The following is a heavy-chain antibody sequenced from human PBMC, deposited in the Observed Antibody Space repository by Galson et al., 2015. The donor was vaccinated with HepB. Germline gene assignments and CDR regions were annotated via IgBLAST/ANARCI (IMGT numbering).Heavy chain of an antibody. J-gene: IGHJ5*02. V-gene: IGHV4-39*01. Sequence: ETLSLTCTVSGGSIASSSYYWVWIRQPPGKGLEWIGRVHYSGSNYYKPSLKSRVTISVDTSKNQFSLKLTSVTAADTAVYYCARVSYINWFDPWGQGILVTVSS. CDR2: VHYSGSN. CDR3: ARVSYINWFDP. D-gene: IGHD1-26*01. CDR1: GGSIASSSYY.